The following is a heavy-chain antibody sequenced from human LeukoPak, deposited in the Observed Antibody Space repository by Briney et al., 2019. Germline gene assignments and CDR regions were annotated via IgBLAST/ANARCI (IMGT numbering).Heavy chain of an antibody. CDR3: ASIDGGSYNY. J-gene: IGHJ4*02. CDR2: IYYSGST. Sequence: EASETLSLTCTVSGGSISSYYWSWIRQPPGKGLEWIGYIYYSGSTNYNPSLKSRVTISVDTSKNQFSLKLSSVTAADTAVYYCASIDGGSYNYWGQGTLATVSS. D-gene: IGHD1-26*01. CDR1: GGSISSYY. V-gene: IGHV4-59*08.